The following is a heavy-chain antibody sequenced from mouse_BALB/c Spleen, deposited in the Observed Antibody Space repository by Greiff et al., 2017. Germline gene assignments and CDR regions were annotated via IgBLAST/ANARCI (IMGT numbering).Heavy chain of an antibody. Sequence: LQQPGSELVRPGASVKLSCKASGYTFTSYWMHWVKQRHGQGLEWIGNIYPGSGSTNYDEKFKSKGTLIVDTSSSTAYMHLSSLTSEDSAVYYCTRSTGNLRYFDVWGAGTTVTVSS. CDR1: GYTFTSYW. V-gene: IGHV1S22*01. CDR3: TRSTGNLRYFDV. CDR2: IYPGSGST. D-gene: IGHD2-1*01. J-gene: IGHJ1*01.